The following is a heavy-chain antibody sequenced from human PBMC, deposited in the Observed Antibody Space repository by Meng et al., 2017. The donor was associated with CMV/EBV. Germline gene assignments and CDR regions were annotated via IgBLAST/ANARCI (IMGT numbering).Heavy chain of an antibody. Sequence: FCRYTILWVRQAPVPGLEWMGRIIPILGIANYAQKFQGSVTITADKSTSTAYMELSSLRSEDTAVYYCARDPKYCSSTSCPVAGWFDPWGQGTLVTVSS. CDR3: ARDPKYCSSTSCPVAGWFDP. V-gene: IGHV1-69*04. J-gene: IGHJ5*02. CDR2: IIPILGIA. CDR1: FCRYT. D-gene: IGHD2-2*01.